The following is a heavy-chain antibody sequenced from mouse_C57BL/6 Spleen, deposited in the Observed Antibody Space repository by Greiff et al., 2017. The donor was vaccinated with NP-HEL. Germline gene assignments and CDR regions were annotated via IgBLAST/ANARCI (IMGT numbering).Heavy chain of an antibody. J-gene: IGHJ4*01. Sequence: QVQLQQPGAELVKPGASVKLSCKASGYTFTSYWMHWVKQRPGQGLEWIGMIHPNSGSTNYNEKFKSKATLTVDKSSSTAYMQLSSLTSEDSAVYYCALGVYDGYYDAMDYWGQGTSVTVSS. V-gene: IGHV1-64*01. D-gene: IGHD2-3*01. CDR3: ALGVYDGYYDAMDY. CDR1: GYTFTSYW. CDR2: IHPNSGST.